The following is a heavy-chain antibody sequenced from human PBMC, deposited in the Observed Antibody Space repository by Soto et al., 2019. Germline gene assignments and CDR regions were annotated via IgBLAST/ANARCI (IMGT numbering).Heavy chain of an antibody. D-gene: IGHD3-22*01. CDR3: VRDDRWAFDI. V-gene: IGHV3-48*01. J-gene: IGHJ3*02. CDR2: ISVGSGSI. CDR1: GFSFRSYA. Sequence: EEQLVESGGGLVQPGGSLRVSCAASGFSFRSYAMNWVRQAPGKGLEWVSYISVGSGSIFYADSVKGRFTISRDDAKNSLYLQMNTLSGEDTDVYYCVRDDRWAFDIWGQGTMVTVSS.